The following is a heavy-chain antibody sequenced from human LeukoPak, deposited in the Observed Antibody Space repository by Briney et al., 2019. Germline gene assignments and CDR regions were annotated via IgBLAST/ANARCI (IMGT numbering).Heavy chain of an antibody. V-gene: IGHV3-48*04. Sequence: GGSLRLSCAASGFTFSSYSMNWVRQAPGKGLEWVSYISSSSSTIYYADSVKGRFTISRDNAKNSLYLQMNSLRAEDTAVYYCASCHNYYGSGSHPSDAFDIWGQGTMVTVSS. CDR2: ISSSSSTI. J-gene: IGHJ3*02. CDR3: ASCHNYYGSGSHPSDAFDI. CDR1: GFTFSSYS. D-gene: IGHD3-10*01.